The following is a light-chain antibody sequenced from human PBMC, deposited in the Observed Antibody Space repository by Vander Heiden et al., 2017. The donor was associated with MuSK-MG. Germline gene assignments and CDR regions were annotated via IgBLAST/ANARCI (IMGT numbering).Light chain of an antibody. V-gene: IGKV3-20*01. CDR3: QHNHSAPLST. CDR1: QSISWY. CDR2: GAS. Sequence: EIVLTQSPGTLSLSPGERATLSCRASQSISWYLAWYQQKPGQAPRLLIYGASSRAIGIPDRFSGSGYGTDFTRTISIRDPEAFAVEYYQHNHSAPLSTFGQGTKLEIK. J-gene: IGKJ2*01.